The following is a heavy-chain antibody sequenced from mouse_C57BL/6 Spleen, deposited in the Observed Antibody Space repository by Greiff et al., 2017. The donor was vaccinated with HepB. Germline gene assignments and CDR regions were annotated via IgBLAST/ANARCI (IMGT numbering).Heavy chain of an antibody. V-gene: IGHV1-82*01. J-gene: IGHJ1*03. Sequence: QVQLKESGPELVKPGASVKISCKASGYAFSSSWMNWVKQRPGKGLEWIGRIYPGDGDTNYNGKFKGKATLTADKSSSTAYMQLSSLTSEDSAVYFCAHSNYWYFDVWGTGTTVTVSS. CDR1: GYAFSSSW. CDR3: AHSNYWYFDV. CDR2: IYPGDGDT. D-gene: IGHD2-5*01.